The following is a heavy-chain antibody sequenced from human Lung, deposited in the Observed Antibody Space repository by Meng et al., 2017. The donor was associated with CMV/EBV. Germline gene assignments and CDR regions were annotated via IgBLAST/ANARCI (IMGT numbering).Heavy chain of an antibody. J-gene: IGHJ4*02. Sequence: GPGFVKPSQTPYLTCTVSGGSISSGGYDWSWIRQPPGKGLEWIGHIYYSGSTYYNPSLKSRVTISVDTSKNQFSLKLSSVTAADTAVYYCARALDTAMVTFDYWGQGTLVTVSS. D-gene: IGHD5-18*01. CDR1: GGSISSGGYD. V-gene: IGHV4-30-4*08. CDR2: IYYSGST. CDR3: ARALDTAMVTFDY.